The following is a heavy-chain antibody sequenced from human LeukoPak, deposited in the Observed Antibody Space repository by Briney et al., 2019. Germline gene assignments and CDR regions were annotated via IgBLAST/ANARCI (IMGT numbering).Heavy chain of an antibody. V-gene: IGHV3-21*04. D-gene: IGHD1-1*01. CDR2: ISKSRNYI. Sequence: PGGSLTLSCAASGFTFSRYNMNWVRQAPGQGLEWVACISKSRNYIYYADSVKGRFTISRDDAKSSLYLQMDSLRVEDTALYYCVRDDPGVQQERRLSPFDIWAQGTMVTVSS. J-gene: IGHJ3*02. CDR3: VRDDPGVQQERRLSPFDI. CDR1: GFTFSRYN.